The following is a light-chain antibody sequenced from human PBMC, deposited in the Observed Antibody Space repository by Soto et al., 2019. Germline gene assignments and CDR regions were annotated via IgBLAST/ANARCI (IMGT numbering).Light chain of an antibody. J-gene: IGKJ2*01. CDR2: DAS. V-gene: IGKV3-11*01. Sequence: ETVLTQSPATLSLSPGERATLSCRASQSVGSYLAWYQQRPGQAPRVLIYDASHRATGIPARFSGSGSGTDFTLTISGLEPEDFAVYYCQQRSNWPMYTFGQGTQLEIK. CDR3: QQRSNWPMYT. CDR1: QSVGSY.